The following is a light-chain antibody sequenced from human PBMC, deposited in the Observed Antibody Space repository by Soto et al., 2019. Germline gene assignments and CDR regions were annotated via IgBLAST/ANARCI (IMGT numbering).Light chain of an antibody. CDR3: QQSYSILLT. CDR2: AAS. V-gene: IGKV1-39*01. Sequence: DIQMTQSPSSLSASVGDRVTITCRASRSISSYLNWYQQKPGKAPKLLIYAASSLQSGVPSRFSGSGSGTDFTLTISSLQPEDFATYYCQQSYSILLTFGRGTKVEIK. J-gene: IGKJ4*01. CDR1: RSISSY.